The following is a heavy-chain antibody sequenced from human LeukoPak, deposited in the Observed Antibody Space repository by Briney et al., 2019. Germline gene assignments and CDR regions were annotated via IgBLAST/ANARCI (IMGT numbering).Heavy chain of an antibody. Sequence: ASVKVSCKASGGTFSSYAISWVRQAPGQGLEWMGGIIPIFGTANYAQKFQGRVTITTDESTSTAYMELSSLRSEDTAVYYCARDCSGGSCYSGFGYWGQGTLVTVSS. V-gene: IGHV1-69*05. J-gene: IGHJ4*02. CDR2: IIPIFGTA. D-gene: IGHD2-15*01. CDR1: GGTFSSYA. CDR3: ARDCSGGSCYSGFGY.